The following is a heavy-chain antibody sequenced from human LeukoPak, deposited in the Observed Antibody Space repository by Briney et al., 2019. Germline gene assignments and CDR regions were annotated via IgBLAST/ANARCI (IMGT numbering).Heavy chain of an antibody. CDR3: ARHVEYCGGGSCYTLQIDY. CDR2: IHYSGST. J-gene: IGHJ4*02. D-gene: IGHD2-15*01. CDR1: GGSISSNY. Sequence: SETLSLTCTVSGGSISSNYWSWIRQPPGKGREWIGDIHYSGSTNYNPSLKSRATISVDTSKNQFSLRLSSVTAADTAVYYCARHVEYCGGGSCYTLQIDYWGQGTLVTVSS. V-gene: IGHV4-59*08.